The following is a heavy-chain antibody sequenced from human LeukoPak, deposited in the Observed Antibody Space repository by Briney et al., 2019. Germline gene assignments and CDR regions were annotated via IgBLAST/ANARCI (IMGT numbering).Heavy chain of an antibody. CDR3: ARERGSSGHHFGI. CDR2: IIPIFGTA. Sequence: ASVKVSCKASGGTFSSYAISWVRQAPGQGLEWMGGIIPIFGTANYAQKFQGRVTITTDESTSTAYMELSSLRSEDTAVYYCARERGSSGHHFGIWGQGTMVTVSS. D-gene: IGHD3-22*01. CDR1: GGTFSSYA. V-gene: IGHV1-69*05. J-gene: IGHJ3*02.